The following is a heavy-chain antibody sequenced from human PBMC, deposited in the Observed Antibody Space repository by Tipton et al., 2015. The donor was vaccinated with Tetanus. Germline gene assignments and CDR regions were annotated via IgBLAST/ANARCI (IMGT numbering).Heavy chain of an antibody. CDR1: GYIFNNYW. D-gene: IGHD2-8*01. CDR2: IYPGGSET. CDR3: ARAHCTDGVCNFDF. V-gene: IGHV5-51*01. J-gene: IGHJ4*02. Sequence: QLVQSGGEVKKPGESLKISCEGSGYIFNNYWIGWVRQKPGKGLEWLGIIYPGGSETRYSPSFQGQVAISVDKSINTAYLQWSSLKASDTSMFYCARAHCTDGVCNFDFWGQGALGTVAS.